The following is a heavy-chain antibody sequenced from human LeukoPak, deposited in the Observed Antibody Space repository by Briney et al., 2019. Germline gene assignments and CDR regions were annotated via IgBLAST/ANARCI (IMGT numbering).Heavy chain of an antibody. D-gene: IGHD6-6*01. CDR2: IKEDGNED. J-gene: IGHJ4*02. CDR3: ARGLSGSSSPLYPFDS. CDR1: GFSFREHW. Sequence: GGSLRLSCTVSGFSFREHWMSWVRQAPGKGLEWVGNIKEDGNEDYYVDSVEGRFVIFRDNAKNSLYLQMHSLRAEDTAVYYCARGLSGSSSPLYPFDSWGQGALVTVSS. V-gene: IGHV3-7*04.